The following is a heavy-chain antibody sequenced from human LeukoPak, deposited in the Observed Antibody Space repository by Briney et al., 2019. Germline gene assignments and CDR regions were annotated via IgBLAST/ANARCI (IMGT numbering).Heavy chain of an antibody. V-gene: IGHV4-34*01. CDR2: INHSGST. CDR1: GGSFSGYY. J-gene: IGHJ4*02. Sequence: SETLSLNCAVYGGSFSGYYWSWLPQPPGKGLEWIGEINHSGSTNYNPSLKSRVTISVDTSKNPFSLKLSSVTAADSAVYCCARGVVAVAGNFDYWGQRPVVTVSS. D-gene: IGHD6-19*01. CDR3: ARGVVAVAGNFDY.